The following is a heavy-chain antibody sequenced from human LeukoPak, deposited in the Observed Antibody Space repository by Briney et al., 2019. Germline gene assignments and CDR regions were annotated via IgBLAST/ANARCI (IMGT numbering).Heavy chain of an antibody. V-gene: IGHV3-53*01. CDR1: VFTVCSNY. D-gene: IGHD3-22*01. J-gene: IGHJ6*02. Sequence: GGSLRLSCAPSVFTVCSNYVRWVRQARGGGVEWVSDIYSGGSTYYADSVKGRFTITRDNSKNTLYLQMNSLRAEDTAVYYGARALGYYDSSGHNYGMDVWGQGTTVTVSS. CDR3: ARALGYYDSSGHNYGMDV. CDR2: IYSGGST.